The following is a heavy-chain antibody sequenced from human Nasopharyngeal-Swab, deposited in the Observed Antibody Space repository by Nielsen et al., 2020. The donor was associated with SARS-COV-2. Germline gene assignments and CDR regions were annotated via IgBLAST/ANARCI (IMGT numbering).Heavy chain of an antibody. J-gene: IGHJ4*02. Sequence: GGSLRPSCAASGYTFSSYGMHWVRQAPGKGLEWVAVIWYDGSNKYYADSVKGRFTISRDKSKNTLYLQMNSLRAEDTAVYYCARDLPLIAAAGIPPRNWGQGTLVTVSS. CDR3: ARDLPLIAAAGIPPRN. V-gene: IGHV3-33*01. CDR2: IWYDGSNK. D-gene: IGHD6-13*01. CDR1: GYTFSSYG.